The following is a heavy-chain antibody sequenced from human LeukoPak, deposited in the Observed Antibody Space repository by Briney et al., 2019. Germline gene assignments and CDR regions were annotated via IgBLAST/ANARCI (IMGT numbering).Heavy chain of an antibody. CDR3: ARHGKLWFGETQS. Sequence: SETLSLTCTVSGGSISSSSYYWGWIRQPPGKGLEWIGSIYYSGSTYYNPSLKSRVTISVDTSKNQFSLKLSSVTAADTAVYYCARHGKLWFGETQSWGQGTLVTVSS. J-gene: IGHJ4*02. CDR2: IYYSGST. V-gene: IGHV4-39*01. D-gene: IGHD3-10*01. CDR1: GGSISSSSYY.